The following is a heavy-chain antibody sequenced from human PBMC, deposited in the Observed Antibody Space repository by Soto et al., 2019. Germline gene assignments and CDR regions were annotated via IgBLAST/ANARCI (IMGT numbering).Heavy chain of an antibody. V-gene: IGHV3-7*01. CDR3: AREPGNWGTYYYYYYMDV. D-gene: IGHD7-27*01. Sequence: GGSLRLSCAASGFTFSSYWMSWVRQAPGKGLEWVANIKQDGSEKYYVDSVKGRFTISRDNAKNSLYLQMNSLRAEDTAVDYCAREPGNWGTYYYYYYMDVWGKGTTVTVSS. CDR1: GFTFSSYW. CDR2: IKQDGSEK. J-gene: IGHJ6*03.